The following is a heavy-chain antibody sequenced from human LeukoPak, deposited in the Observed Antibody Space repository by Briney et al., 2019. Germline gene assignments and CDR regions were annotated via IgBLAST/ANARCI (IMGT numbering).Heavy chain of an antibody. D-gene: IGHD3-10*01. CDR2: INPNSGGT. V-gene: IGHV1-2*02. Sequence: GASVKVSCKASGYTFTGYYMHWVRQAPGQGLEWMGWINPNSGGTNYAQKFQGRVTMTRDTSISTAYMELSRLRSDDTAVYYCARDGGEQLLWFGELFTYYFDYWGQGTLVTVSS. CDR3: ARDGGEQLLWFGELFTYYFDY. CDR1: GYTFTGYY. J-gene: IGHJ4*02.